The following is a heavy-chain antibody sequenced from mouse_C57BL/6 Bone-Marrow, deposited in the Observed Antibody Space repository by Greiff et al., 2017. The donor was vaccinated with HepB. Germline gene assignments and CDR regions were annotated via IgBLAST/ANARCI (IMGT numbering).Heavy chain of an antibody. D-gene: IGHD1-1*01. J-gene: IGHJ1*03. Sequence: VQLQQSVAELVRPGASVKLSCTASGFTIKNTYMHWVKQRPEQGLEWIGRIDPANGNTKYAPKFQGKATITADTSSNTAYLQLSSLTSEDTAIYYCARDYYGSSYDWYFDVWGTGTTVTVSS. CDR3: ARDYYGSSYDWYFDV. CDR2: IDPANGNT. V-gene: IGHV14-3*01. CDR1: GFTIKNTY.